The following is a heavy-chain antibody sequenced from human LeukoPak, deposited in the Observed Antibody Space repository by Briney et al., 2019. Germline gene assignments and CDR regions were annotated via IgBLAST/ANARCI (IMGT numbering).Heavy chain of an antibody. CDR3: ARAGAWLLVTGYYFDY. Sequence: GGSLRLSCAASGFTFSSYEMNWVRQAPGKGLEWVSYISSSGSTIYYADSVKGRFTNSRDNAKNSLYLQMNSLRAEDTAVYYCARAGAWLLVTGYYFDYWGQGTLVTVSS. CDR2: ISSSGSTI. D-gene: IGHD3-10*01. CDR1: GFTFSSYE. V-gene: IGHV3-48*03. J-gene: IGHJ4*02.